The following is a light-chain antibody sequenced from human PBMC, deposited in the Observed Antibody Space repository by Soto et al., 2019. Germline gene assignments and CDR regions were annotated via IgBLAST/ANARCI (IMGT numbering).Light chain of an antibody. CDR2: GAS. Sequence: EIVLTQSPGTLSLSPGERATLSCRASQSVANSLAWYQQKPGQAPRLLIYGASTRATDTPARFSGSGSGTEFTLAISSLQSEDFAVYYCQQYKNWPETFGQGTKVDIK. V-gene: IGKV3-15*01. J-gene: IGKJ1*01. CDR3: QQYKNWPET. CDR1: QSVANS.